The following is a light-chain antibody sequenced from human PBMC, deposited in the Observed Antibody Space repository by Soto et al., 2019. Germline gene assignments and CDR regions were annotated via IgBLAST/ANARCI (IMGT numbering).Light chain of an antibody. CDR2: SIN. CDR3: SSWDDSLDGPV. V-gene: IGLV1-44*01. Sequence: QSKLTQPPSASATPGQTVTISCSGRYSNIGSNFVSWYQRLPGTAPKLLIYSINQRPSGVPDRFSGSKSGTSASLTISGLQSEDEADYFCSSWDDSLDGPVFGGGTKLTVL. J-gene: IGLJ3*02. CDR1: YSNIGSNF.